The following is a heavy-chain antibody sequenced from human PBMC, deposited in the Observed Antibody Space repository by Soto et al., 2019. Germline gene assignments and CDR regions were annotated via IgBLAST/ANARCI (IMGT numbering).Heavy chain of an antibody. CDR2: ISFDGNNE. CDR3: ARDAARSSDYFDY. D-gene: IGHD3-10*01. J-gene: IGHJ4*02. Sequence: GGSLRLSCAAPGFTFSSHTMHWVRQAPGKGLEWVAVISFDGNNEYYADSVKGRFTISRDNSKNTLFLQMNSLRAEDTAVYHCARDAARSSDYFDYWGQGTRVTVYS. V-gene: IGHV3-30-3*01. CDR1: GFTFSSHT.